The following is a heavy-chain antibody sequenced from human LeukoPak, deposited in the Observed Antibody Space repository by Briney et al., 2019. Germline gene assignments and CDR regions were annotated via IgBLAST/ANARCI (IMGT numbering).Heavy chain of an antibody. Sequence: GGSLRLSCAASGFTFSSYSMNWVRQAPGKGLEWVSYISSSGSTIYYADSVKGRFTISRDNAKNSLYLQMNSLRAEDTAVYYCARDYYDSSGYYYYAYYFDYWGQGTLVTVSS. J-gene: IGHJ4*02. CDR3: ARDYYDSSGYYYYAYYFDY. CDR1: GFTFSSYS. D-gene: IGHD3-22*01. CDR2: ISSSGSTI. V-gene: IGHV3-48*04.